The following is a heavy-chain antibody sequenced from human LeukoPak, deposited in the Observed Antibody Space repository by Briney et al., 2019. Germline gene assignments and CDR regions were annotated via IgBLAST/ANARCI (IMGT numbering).Heavy chain of an antibody. CDR3: TRLYDSSGYYSLDY. J-gene: IGHJ4*02. CDR1: GFTFDTYN. Sequence: GGSLRLSCAASGFTFDTYNFNWVRQAPGKGLEWVGFIRSKAYGGTTEYAASVKGRFTISRDDSKSIAYLQMNSLKTEDTAVYYCTRLYDSSGYYSLDYWGQGTLVTVSS. D-gene: IGHD3-22*01. CDR2: IRSKAYGGTT. V-gene: IGHV3-49*04.